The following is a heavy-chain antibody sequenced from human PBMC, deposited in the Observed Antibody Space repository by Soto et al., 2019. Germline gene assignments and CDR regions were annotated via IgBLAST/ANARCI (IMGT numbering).Heavy chain of an antibody. D-gene: IGHD1-26*01. CDR1: GYSISSSNW. V-gene: IGHV4-28*01. J-gene: IGHJ4*02. Sequence: QVQLQESGPGLVKPSDTLSLTCAVSGYSISSSNWWGWIRQPPEKGLEWIGYIYYSGTTYYNPSLKSRVTMSVDTSKNRFSLKLTSVTAVDTAVYYCARREIQGPIDYWGQGTLVTVSS. CDR3: ARREIQGPIDY. CDR2: IYYSGTT.